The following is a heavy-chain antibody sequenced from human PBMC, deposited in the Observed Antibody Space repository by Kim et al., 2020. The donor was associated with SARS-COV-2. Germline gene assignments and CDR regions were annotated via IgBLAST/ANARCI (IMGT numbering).Heavy chain of an antibody. CDR3: AKEYFWVGYYYYGRDV. J-gene: IGHJ6*02. CDR2: IYYSGST. CDR1: GGSISSSSYY. Sequence: SETLSLTCTVSGGSISSSSYYWGWIRQPPGKGLEWIGSIYYSGSTYYNPSLKSRVTISVDTYKNQFSLKLSSVTAADTAVYYCAKEYFWVGYYYYGRDVWGQGTTVTVSS. D-gene: IGHD3-16*01. V-gene: IGHV4-39*01.